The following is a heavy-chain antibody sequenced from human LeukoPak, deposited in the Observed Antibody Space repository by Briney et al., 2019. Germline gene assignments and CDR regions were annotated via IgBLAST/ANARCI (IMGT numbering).Heavy chain of an antibody. CDR2: ISGSGGST. CDR1: GFTFSNYD. CDR3: ARGYSSSWYPYIDY. Sequence: GGSLRLSCEASGFTFSNYDMIWVRQAPGKGLEWVSIISGSGGSTYYGDSVKGRFTISRDNSKNTLYLQMNSLRAEDTAVYYCARGYSSSWYPYIDYWGQGTLVTVSS. D-gene: IGHD6-13*01. J-gene: IGHJ4*02. V-gene: IGHV3-23*01.